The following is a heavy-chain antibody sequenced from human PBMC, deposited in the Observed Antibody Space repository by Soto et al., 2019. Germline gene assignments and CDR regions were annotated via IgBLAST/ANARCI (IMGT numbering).Heavy chain of an antibody. D-gene: IGHD5-18*01. CDR1: GYTFTSYY. Sequence: QVQLVQSGAEVKKPGASVKVSCKASGYTFTSYYMHWVRQAPGQGLEWMGIINPSGGSTSYAQKCQGRVTITRDTSTSTVYMELRSLRCEDTAVYYCARVYPSDTRYGYVGNNWFDPWGQGTLVTVSS. CDR3: ARVYPSDTRYGYVGNNWFDP. V-gene: IGHV1-46*03. CDR2: INPSGGST. J-gene: IGHJ5*02.